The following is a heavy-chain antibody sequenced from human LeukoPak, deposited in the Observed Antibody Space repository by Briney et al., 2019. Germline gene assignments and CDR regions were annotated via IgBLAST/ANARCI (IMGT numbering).Heavy chain of an antibody. Sequence: ASVKVSCKASGYTFTSYDINWVRQATGQGLEWMGWMNPNSGNTGYAQKFQGRVTMTRNTSISTAYMELSSLRSEDTAVYYCARRGYSYGYDAFDIWDQGTMVTVSS. CDR1: GYTFTSYD. J-gene: IGHJ3*02. CDR2: MNPNSGNT. D-gene: IGHD5-18*01. V-gene: IGHV1-8*01. CDR3: ARRGYSYGYDAFDI.